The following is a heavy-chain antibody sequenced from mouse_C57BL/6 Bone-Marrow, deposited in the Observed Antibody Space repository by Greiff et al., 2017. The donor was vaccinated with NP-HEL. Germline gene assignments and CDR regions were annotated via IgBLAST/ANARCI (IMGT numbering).Heavy chain of an antibody. J-gene: IGHJ4*01. V-gene: IGHV14-4*01. CDR1: GFNIKDDY. CDR3: TTTTVDLVDY. D-gene: IGHD1-1*01. Sequence: VHVKQSGAELVRPGASVKLSCTASGFNIKDDYMHWVKQRPGQGLEWIGWIDPENGDTEYASKFQGKATITADTSSNTAYLQLSSLTSEDTAVYYCTTTTVDLVDYWGQGTSVTVSS. CDR2: IDPENGDT.